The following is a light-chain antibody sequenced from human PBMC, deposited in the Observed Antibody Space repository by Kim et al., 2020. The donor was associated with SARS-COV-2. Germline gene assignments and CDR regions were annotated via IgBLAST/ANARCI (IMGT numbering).Light chain of an antibody. V-gene: IGLV2-14*03. CDR3: ISYTTSSTWV. J-gene: IGLJ3*02. CDR2: GVS. CDR1: SSAAGAYNY. Sequence: LTQPASVSGSPGQSITISCTGISSAAGAYNYVSWYQQHPGKAPKLMIYGVSNRPSGVSYRFSGSKSGNTASLTISGLQAEDEADYYCISYTTSSTWVFGGGTQLTVL.